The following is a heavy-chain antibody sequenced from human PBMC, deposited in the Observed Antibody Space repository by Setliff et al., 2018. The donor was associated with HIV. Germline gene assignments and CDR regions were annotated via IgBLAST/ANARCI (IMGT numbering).Heavy chain of an antibody. CDR3: AREYYRSGGYYSGWKYYYMDV. CDR2: IHTSGTT. V-gene: IGHV4-4*08. J-gene: IGHJ6*03. D-gene: IGHD2-15*01. CDR1: GDSSSNDY. Sequence: KTSETLSLTCTVSGDSSSNDYWTWVRQPPGKGLEWIGNIHTSGTTKYNPSLNSRVTISVDMSKSQFSRRLSSVTAADTAMYYCAREYYRSGGYYSGWKYYYMDVWGKGTTVTVSS.